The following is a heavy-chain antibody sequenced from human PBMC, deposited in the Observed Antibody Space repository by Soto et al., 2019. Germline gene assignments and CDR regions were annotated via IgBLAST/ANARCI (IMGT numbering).Heavy chain of an antibody. J-gene: IGHJ4*02. CDR3: ARDSFATPALNLDY. CDR2: INPNSGGT. Sequence: ASVKVSCKASGYTFTGYYMHWVRQAPGQGLEWMGWINPNSGGTNYAQKFQGRVTMTRDTSISTAYMELSRLRSDDTAVYYCARDSFATPALNLDYWGQRTLVTVSS. V-gene: IGHV1-2*02. D-gene: IGHD3-3*01. CDR1: GYTFTGYY.